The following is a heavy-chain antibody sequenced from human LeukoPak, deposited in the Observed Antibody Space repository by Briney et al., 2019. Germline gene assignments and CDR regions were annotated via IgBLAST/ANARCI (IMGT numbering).Heavy chain of an antibody. D-gene: IGHD1-1*01. CDR3: ARHRWDGTFNFDY. Sequence: PSETLSLTCTVYGGSISNYYWNWIRQPPGKGLEWIGYIYYSGTTKYNPSLQSRVTISVDTSKNQFSLKLSSVTAADTAVYYCARHRWDGTFNFDYWGQGTLVPVSS. CDR1: GGSISNYY. V-gene: IGHV4-59*08. J-gene: IGHJ4*02. CDR2: IYYSGTT.